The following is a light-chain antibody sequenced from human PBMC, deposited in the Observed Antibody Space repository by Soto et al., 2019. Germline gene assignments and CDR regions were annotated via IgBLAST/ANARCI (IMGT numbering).Light chain of an antibody. CDR3: QQSYNTPPT. CDR2: ATS. J-gene: IGKJ1*01. V-gene: IGKV1-39*01. CDR1: QTISNF. Sequence: DIQMTQSPSSLSASVGDRVTITCRASQTISNFLNWYLQKPGKAPKLLIYATSILQSGVPSRFSGSASGTDFTLTISSLHPEDFATYYCQQSYNTPPTFGQGTKVDI.